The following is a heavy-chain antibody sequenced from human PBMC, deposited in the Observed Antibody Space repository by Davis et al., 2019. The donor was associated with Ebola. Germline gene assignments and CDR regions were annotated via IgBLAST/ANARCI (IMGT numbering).Heavy chain of an antibody. J-gene: IGHJ4*02. Sequence: PGGSLRLSCAASGFTFSSYGMHWVRQAPGKGLEWVAVISYDGSNKYYADSVKGRFTISRDNSKNTLYLQMNSLRAEDTAVYYCAKGSHLPYWDQGTLVTVSS. V-gene: IGHV3-30*18. CDR1: GFTFSSYG. CDR2: ISYDGSNK. CDR3: AKGSHLPY. D-gene: IGHD2-15*01.